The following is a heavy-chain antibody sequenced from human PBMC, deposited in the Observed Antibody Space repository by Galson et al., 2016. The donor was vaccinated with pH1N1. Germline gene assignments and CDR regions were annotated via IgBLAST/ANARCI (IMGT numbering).Heavy chain of an antibody. CDR1: GGPISSETYY. CDR2: IHYSGTT. Sequence: TLSLTCSVSGGPISSETYYWGWIRQPPGKGLEWIGGIHYSGTTYHNPSLKSRVTLSVDTSKNQFSLKVTSVTAADTAVYYCARAGGILYDFDYWGQGSLVTVTS. CDR3: ARAGGILYDFDY. D-gene: IGHD2-8*01. J-gene: IGHJ4*02. V-gene: IGHV4-39*07.